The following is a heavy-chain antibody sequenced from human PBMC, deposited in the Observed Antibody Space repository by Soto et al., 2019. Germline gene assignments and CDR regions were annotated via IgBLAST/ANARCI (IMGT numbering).Heavy chain of an antibody. D-gene: IGHD6-13*01. CDR3: ARDSGSSWPHYYYYGMDV. V-gene: IGHV4-59*01. Sequence: SETLSLTCTVSGASISSYYWSWILQPAGKGLEWIGYIYYSGSTNYNPSLKSRVTISVDTSKNQFSLKLSSVTAADTAVYYCARDSGSSWPHYYYYGMDVWGQGTTVTVS. J-gene: IGHJ6*02. CDR1: GASISSYY. CDR2: IYYSGST.